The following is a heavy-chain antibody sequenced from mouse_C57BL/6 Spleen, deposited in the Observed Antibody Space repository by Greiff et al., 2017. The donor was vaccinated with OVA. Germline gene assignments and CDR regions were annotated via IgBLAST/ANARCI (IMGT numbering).Heavy chain of an antibody. V-gene: IGHV5-17*01. J-gene: IGHJ1*03. CDR3: ARGGITTDWYFDV. D-gene: IGHD1-1*01. Sequence: DVQLVESGGGLVKPGGSLKLSCAASGFTFSDYGMHWVRQAPEKGLEWVAYISSGSSTIYYADTVKGRFTISRDNAKNTLFLQMTSLRSEDTAMYYCARGGITTDWYFDVWGTGTTVTVSS. CDR1: GFTFSDYG. CDR2: ISSGSSTI.